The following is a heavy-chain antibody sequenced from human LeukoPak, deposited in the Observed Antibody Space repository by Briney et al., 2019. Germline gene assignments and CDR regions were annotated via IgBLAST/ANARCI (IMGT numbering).Heavy chain of an antibody. J-gene: IGHJ4*02. V-gene: IGHV1-2*02. CDR1: GYTFTSYY. D-gene: IGHD3-10*01. CDR2: INPNSGGT. Sequence: ASVKVSCKASGYTFTSYYMHWVRQAPGQGLEWMGWINPNSGGTNYAQKFQGRVTMTRDTSISTACMELSRLRSDDTAVYYCARDSGERGSGSYLIAYWGQGTLVTVSS. CDR3: ARDSGERGSGSYLIAY.